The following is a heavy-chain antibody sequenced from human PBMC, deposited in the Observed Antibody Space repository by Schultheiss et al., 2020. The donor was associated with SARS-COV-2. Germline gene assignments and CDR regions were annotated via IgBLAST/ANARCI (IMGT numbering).Heavy chain of an antibody. CDR2: INHSGST. Sequence: ETLSLTCAVYGGSFSGNYWSWIRQPPGKGLEWIGEINHSGSTNYNPSLKSRVTISIDTSNNQFSLKLSSVTAADTAVYYCARSLHYYDSRYRFDYWGQGTLVTVSS. J-gene: IGHJ4*02. D-gene: IGHD3-22*01. CDR3: ARSLHYYDSRYRFDY. CDR1: GGSFSGNY. V-gene: IGHV4-34*01.